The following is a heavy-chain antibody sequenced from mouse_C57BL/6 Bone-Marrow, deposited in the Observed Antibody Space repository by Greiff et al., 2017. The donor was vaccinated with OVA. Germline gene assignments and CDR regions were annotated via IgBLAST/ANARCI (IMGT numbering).Heavy chain of an antibody. J-gene: IGHJ2*01. V-gene: IGHV5-4*01. Sequence: EVKVVESGGGLVKPGGSLKLSCAASGFTFSSYAMSWVRQTPEKRLEWVATISDGGSYTYYPDNVKGRFTISRDNAKNNLYLQMSHLKSEDTAMYYCAREGGQLRLRYYFDYWGQGTTLTVSS. CDR1: GFTFSSYA. CDR3: AREGGQLRLRYYFDY. CDR2: ISDGGSYT. D-gene: IGHD3-2*02.